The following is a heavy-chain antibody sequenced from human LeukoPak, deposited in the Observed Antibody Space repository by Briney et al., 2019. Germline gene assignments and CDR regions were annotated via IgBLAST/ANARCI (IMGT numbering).Heavy chain of an antibody. J-gene: IGHJ3*02. D-gene: IGHD2-15*01. CDR1: GYSFTSYW. Sequence: GESLKISCKGSGYSFTSYWISWVRQMPGKGLEWMGRIDPSDSYTNYSPSFQGHVTISADKFISTAYLQWSSLKASDTAMYYCARPIGYCSGGSCYSGAFDIWGQGTMVTVSS. CDR3: ARPIGYCSGGSCYSGAFDI. V-gene: IGHV5-10-1*01. CDR2: IDPSDSYT.